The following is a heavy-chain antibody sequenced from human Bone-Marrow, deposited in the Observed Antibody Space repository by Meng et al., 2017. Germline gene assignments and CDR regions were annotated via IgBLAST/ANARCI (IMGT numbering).Heavy chain of an antibody. CDR2: ISGSGGST. V-gene: IGHV3-23*01. CDR3: AKDLAYSSGWPSHFDY. Sequence: GESLKISCAASGFTFSSYAMSWVRQAPGKGLEWVSAISGSGGSTFYADSVKGRFTISRDNSKNTLYLQMNSLRAEDTAVYYCAKDLAYSSGWPSHFDYWGQGTLVIVSS. J-gene: IGHJ4*02. D-gene: IGHD6-19*01. CDR1: GFTFSSYA.